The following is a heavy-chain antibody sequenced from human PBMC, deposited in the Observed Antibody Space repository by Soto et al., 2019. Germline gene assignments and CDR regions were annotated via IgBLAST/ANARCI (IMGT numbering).Heavy chain of an antibody. CDR2: ISGSDGST. V-gene: IGHV3-23*01. CDR3: AKAGYDILTGYKNWFDP. Sequence: GSLRLSCAASGFTFSSYAMSWVRQAGGKGLEWVSAISGSDGSTYYADSVKGRFTISRDNSKNTLYLQMNSLGAEDTAVYYCAKAGYDILTGYKNWFDPWGQGTLVTVSS. J-gene: IGHJ5*02. D-gene: IGHD3-9*01. CDR1: GFTFSSYA.